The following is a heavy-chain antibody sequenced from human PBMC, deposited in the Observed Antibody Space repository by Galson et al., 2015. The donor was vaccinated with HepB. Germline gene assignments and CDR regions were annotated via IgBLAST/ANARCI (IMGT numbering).Heavy chain of an antibody. D-gene: IGHD3-9*01. J-gene: IGHJ6*02. V-gene: IGHV5-10-1*01. Sequence: QSGAEVKKPGESLRISCKGSGYSFTSYWISWVRQMPGKGLEWMGRIDPSDSYTNYSPSFQGHVTISADKSISTAYLQWSSLKASDTAMYYCARHGPYDILTGYVYYGMDVWGQGTTVTVSS. CDR2: IDPSDSYT. CDR1: GYSFTSYW. CDR3: ARHGPYDILTGYVYYGMDV.